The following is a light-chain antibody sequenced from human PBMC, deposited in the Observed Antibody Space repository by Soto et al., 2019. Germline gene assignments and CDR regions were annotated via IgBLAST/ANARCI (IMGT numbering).Light chain of an antibody. CDR1: SGHSNYA. Sequence: QPVLTQSPSASASLGASVKLTCTLSSGHSNYAIAWHQQQPEKGPRYLMKLNSDGSHSKGDGIPDRFSGSSSGAERYLTISSHQSEEEADYYCQTWGTGPWVFGGGTKLTVL. J-gene: IGLJ3*02. CDR2: LNSDGSH. V-gene: IGLV4-69*01. CDR3: QTWGTGPWV.